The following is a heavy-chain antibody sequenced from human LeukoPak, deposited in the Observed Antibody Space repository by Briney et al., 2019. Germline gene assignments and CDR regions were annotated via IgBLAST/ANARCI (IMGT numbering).Heavy chain of an antibody. CDR3: AKFAQRYCSGGSCHPFDY. CDR1: GFTFSSYA. CDR2: IGSSSSI. V-gene: IGHV3-48*01. D-gene: IGHD2-15*01. J-gene: IGHJ4*02. Sequence: GGSLRLSCAASGFTFSSYAMNWVRQAPGKGLEWVSYIGSSSSIYYADSVKGRFTISRDNSKNTLHLQMNSLRAEDTAAYYCAKFAQRYCSGGSCHPFDYWGQGTLVTVSS.